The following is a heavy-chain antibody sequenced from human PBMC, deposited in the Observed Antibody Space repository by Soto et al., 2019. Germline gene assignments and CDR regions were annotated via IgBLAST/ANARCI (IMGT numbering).Heavy chain of an antibody. V-gene: IGHV4-31*03. D-gene: IGHD2-2*02. CDR3: AMEGYCSSTSCYRDDY. Sequence: KTSETLSLTCTISGGSISSGGYYWSWIRHQPGKGLQWIGYIYHSGNAYYNPSLRSRVTMSVDMSKNQFSLKLSSVTAADTAVYYCAMEGYCSSTSCYRDDYWGQGTLVTVSS. CDR2: IYHSGNA. CDR1: GGSISSGGYY. J-gene: IGHJ4*02.